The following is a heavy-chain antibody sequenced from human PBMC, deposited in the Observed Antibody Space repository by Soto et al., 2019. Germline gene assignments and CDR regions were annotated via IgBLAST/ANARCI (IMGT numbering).Heavy chain of an antibody. CDR3: AKDAYTPFRTTAHDSGGLDH. Sequence: GGSLRLSCEPSGFTFRFFDMHWVRQAPGKGLEWVAMISRDGNNKHYGDSVKGRFSISRDNSKNTLYLQMNRLSDDDTAIYYCAKDAYTPFRTTAHDSGGLDHWGRGTLVTVSS. D-gene: IGHD4-4*01. V-gene: IGHV3-30*18. J-gene: IGHJ4*02. CDR2: ISRDGNNK. CDR1: GFTFRFFD.